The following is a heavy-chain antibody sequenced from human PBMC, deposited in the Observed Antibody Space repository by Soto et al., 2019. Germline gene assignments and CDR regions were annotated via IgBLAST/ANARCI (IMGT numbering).Heavy chain of an antibody. D-gene: IGHD1-20*01. CDR3: ARLEGHNWNDDRENWFDP. Sequence: QLQLQESGPGLVKPSETLSLTCTVSGGSISSSSYYWGWIRQPPGKGLEWIGSIYYSGSTYYNPSLKSRVTISVDTSKNQFSLKLSSVTAADTAVYYCARLEGHNWNDDRENWFDPWGQGTLVTVSS. J-gene: IGHJ5*02. CDR1: GGSISSSSYY. V-gene: IGHV4-39*01. CDR2: IYYSGST.